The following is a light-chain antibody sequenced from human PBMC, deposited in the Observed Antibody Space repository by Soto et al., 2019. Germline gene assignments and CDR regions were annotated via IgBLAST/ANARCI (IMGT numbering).Light chain of an antibody. V-gene: IGLV2-14*01. J-gene: IGLJ1*01. Sequence: QSALAQPASVSGSPGQSITISCTGASSDVGGYNYVSWYQQHPGKAPKLMIYEVNNRPSGVSNRFSGSKSGNTASLTISGLQADDEVDYYCSSYTSSSTLVFGTGTKLTVL. CDR3: SSYTSSSTLV. CDR2: EVN. CDR1: SSDVGGYNY.